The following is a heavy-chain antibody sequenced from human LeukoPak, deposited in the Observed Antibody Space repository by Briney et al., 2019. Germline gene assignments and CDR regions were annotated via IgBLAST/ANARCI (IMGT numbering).Heavy chain of an antibody. CDR3: ARGNYVWGSYRSLGPN. CDR2: IIPILGIA. J-gene: IGHJ4*02. V-gene: IGHV1-69*04. D-gene: IGHD3-16*02. Sequence: GASVKVSCKASGGTFSSYAISWVRQAPGQGLEWMGRIIPILGIANYAQKFQGRVTITADKSTSTAYMELSSLRSEDTAVYYCARGNYVWGSYRSLGPNWGQGTLVTVSS. CDR1: GGTFSSYA.